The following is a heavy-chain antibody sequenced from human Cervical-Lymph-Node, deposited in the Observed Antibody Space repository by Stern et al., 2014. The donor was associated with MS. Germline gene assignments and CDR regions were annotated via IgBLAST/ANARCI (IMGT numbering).Heavy chain of an antibody. CDR1: GDTFSNYA. CDR3: ARPWGIVATTGTHYYYCGMDV. J-gene: IGHJ6*02. D-gene: IGHD5-12*01. V-gene: IGHV1-69*06. CDR2: IIPIFGTT. Sequence: QVQLVQSGAEVKKPGSSVKVSCKTSGDTFSNYAISWVRQAPGQGLEWMGGIIPIFGTTNYARKFQGRVTLTADTSTTTAYMELSSLRYGDTAVYFCARPWGIVATTGTHYYYCGMDVWGQGTTVTVAS.